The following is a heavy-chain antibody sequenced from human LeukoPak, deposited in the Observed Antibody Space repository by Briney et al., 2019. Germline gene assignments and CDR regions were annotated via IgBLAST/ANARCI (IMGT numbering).Heavy chain of an antibody. V-gene: IGHV4-4*07. CDR3: ARDSSYARYNWNYHRYYGMDV. CDR2: IYTSGST. Sequence: PSETLSLTCTVSGGSISSYYWSWIRQPAGKGLEWIGRIYTSGSTNYNPSLKSRVTMSVDTSKNQFSLKLSSVTAADTAVYYCARDSSYARYNWNYHRYYGMDVWGQGTTVTVSS. J-gene: IGHJ6*02. CDR1: GGSISSYY. D-gene: IGHD1-7*01.